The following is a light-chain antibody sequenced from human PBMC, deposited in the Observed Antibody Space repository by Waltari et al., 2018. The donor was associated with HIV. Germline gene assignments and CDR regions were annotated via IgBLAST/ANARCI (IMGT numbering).Light chain of an antibody. V-gene: IGLV1-44*01. CDR3: AAWDDSLNGGV. CDR1: SSHIGSNT. Sequence: QSVLTQPPSASETPGQRVTISCSGSSSHIGSNTVNWYQQLPGPAPKLLIDSNNQRPSGVPDRFSGSKSGTSASLAISGLQSEDEADYYCAAWDDSLNGGVFGGGTKLTVL. J-gene: IGLJ3*02. CDR2: SNN.